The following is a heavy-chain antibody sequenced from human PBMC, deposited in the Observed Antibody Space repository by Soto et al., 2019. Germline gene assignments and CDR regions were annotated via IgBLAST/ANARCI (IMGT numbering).Heavy chain of an antibody. CDR1: GYTFTSYG. V-gene: IGHV1-18*04. D-gene: IGHD3-10*01. CDR2: ISAYNGNT. Sequence: QVQLVQSGAEVKKPGASVKVSYKASGYTFTSYGISWVRQAPGQGLEWMGWISAYNGNTNYAQKLQGRVTMTTDTSTSTAYMELRSLRSDDTAVYYCARDVLLWFGADYYYYGTDVWGQGTTVTVSS. J-gene: IGHJ6*02. CDR3: ARDVLLWFGADYYYYGTDV.